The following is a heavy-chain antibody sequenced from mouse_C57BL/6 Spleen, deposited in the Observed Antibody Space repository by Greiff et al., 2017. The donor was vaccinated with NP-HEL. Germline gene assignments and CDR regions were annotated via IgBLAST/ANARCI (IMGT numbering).Heavy chain of an antibody. CDR1: GYTFTSYW. J-gene: IGHJ4*01. CDR2: IHPNSGST. Sequence: VQLQQPGAELVKPGASVKLSCKASGYTFTSYWMHWVKQRPGQGLEWIGMIHPNSGSTNYNEKFKSKATLTVDKSSSTAYMQLSSLTSEDSAVYYCASLYYDYDENAMDYWGQGTSVTVSS. CDR3: ASLYYDYDENAMDY. D-gene: IGHD2-4*01. V-gene: IGHV1-64*01.